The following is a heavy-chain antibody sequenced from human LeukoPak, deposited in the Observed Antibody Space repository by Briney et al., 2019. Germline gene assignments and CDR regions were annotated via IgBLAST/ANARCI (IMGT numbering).Heavy chain of an antibody. CDR2: ITSSSTYI. CDR1: GFIFSHHG. CDR3: ARAGFVGGFDY. V-gene: IGHV3-21*01. Sequence: GGSLRLSCATSGFIFSHHGMNWVRQAPGKGLEWVSSITSSSTYIYYADSVKGRFTISRDNAKNSLYLQMNSLRAEDTAVYYCARAGFVGGFDYWGQGTLVTVSS. J-gene: IGHJ4*02. D-gene: IGHD3-10*01.